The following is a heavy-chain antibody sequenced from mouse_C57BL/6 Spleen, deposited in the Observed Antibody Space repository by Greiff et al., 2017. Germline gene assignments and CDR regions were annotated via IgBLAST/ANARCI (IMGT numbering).Heavy chain of an antibody. J-gene: IGHJ3*01. CDR2: IDPSDSET. CDR3: AKGYSPAY. CDR1: GYTFTSYW. Sequence: QVQLQQPGAELVRPGASVKLSCKASGYTFTSYWMHWVKQRPIQGLEWIGNIDPSDSETHYNQKFKDKDTLTVDKSSSTAYMQLNSLTSEDSAVYYCAKGYSPAYWGQGTLVTVSA. D-gene: IGHD2-3*01. V-gene: IGHV1-52*01.